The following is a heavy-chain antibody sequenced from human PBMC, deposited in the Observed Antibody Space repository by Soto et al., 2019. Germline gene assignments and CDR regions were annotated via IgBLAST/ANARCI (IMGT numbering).Heavy chain of an antibody. CDR3: ARSRIAAAGTEYFDY. CDR1: GFTFSSYG. D-gene: IGHD6-13*01. V-gene: IGHV3-33*01. Sequence: PGGSLRLSCAASGFTFSSYGMHWVRQAPGKGLEWVAVIWYDGSNKYYADSVKGRFTISRDNSKNTLYLQINSLRAEDTAVYYCARSRIAAAGTEYFDYWGQGTLVTVSS. CDR2: IWYDGSNK. J-gene: IGHJ4*02.